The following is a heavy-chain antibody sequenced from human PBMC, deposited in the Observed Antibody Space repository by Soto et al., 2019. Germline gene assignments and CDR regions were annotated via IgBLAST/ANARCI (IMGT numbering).Heavy chain of an antibody. V-gene: IGHV2-5*02. Sequence: QITLKESGPTLVKPTQTLTLTCTFSGFSLSTSGAGVGWIRQPPPKALEWLAVVYWDDDKRYSQSLKSRLTINKDTSKNQVVLKMTNMDPVDTATYYCAYRLYAGWLTGSYYDYWGPGTLVTVSS. CDR1: GFSLSTSGAG. CDR2: VYWDDDK. J-gene: IGHJ4*02. D-gene: IGHD7-27*01. CDR3: AYRLYAGWLTGSYYDY.